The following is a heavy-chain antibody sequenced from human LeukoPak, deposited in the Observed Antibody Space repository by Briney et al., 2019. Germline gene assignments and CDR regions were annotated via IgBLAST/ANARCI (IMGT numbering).Heavy chain of an antibody. D-gene: IGHD3-16*02. Sequence: SETLSLTCTVSGGSISSYYWSWIRQPPGKGLEWIGYIYYSGSTNYNPSLKSRVTISVDTSKNQFSLKLSSMTAADTAVYYCARDFGFRGYAYVWGSYRYDNWFDPWGQGTLVTVSS. J-gene: IGHJ5*02. CDR3: ARDFGFRGYAYVWGSYRYDNWFDP. CDR1: GGSISSYY. CDR2: IYYSGST. V-gene: IGHV4-59*01.